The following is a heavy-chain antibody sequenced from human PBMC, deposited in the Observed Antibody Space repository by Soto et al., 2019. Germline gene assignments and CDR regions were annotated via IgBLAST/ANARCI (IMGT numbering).Heavy chain of an antibody. V-gene: IGHV4-59*01. D-gene: IGHD1-26*01. Sequence: QVQLQESGPGLVKPSETLSLTCTVSGGSISSSYWSWIRQPPGRGLEWIGYISYSGSNNYSPSLKSRVTISVDTSKNQFSLKLRSVTAADTAVYYCARDLEGATAIAAFDIWGQGTMVTVSS. CDR3: ARDLEGATAIAAFDI. J-gene: IGHJ3*02. CDR2: ISYSGSN. CDR1: GGSISSSY.